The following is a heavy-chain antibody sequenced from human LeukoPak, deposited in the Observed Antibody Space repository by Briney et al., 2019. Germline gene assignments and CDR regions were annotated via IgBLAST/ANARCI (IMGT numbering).Heavy chain of an antibody. J-gene: IGHJ4*02. Sequence: GASVKVSCKASGGTFSSYAISWVRQAPGQGLEWMGRIIPIFGTANYAQKFQGRVTITTDESTSTAYMELSSLRSEDTAVCYCARDPSSGWYLEYYFDYWGQGTLVTVSS. D-gene: IGHD6-19*01. CDR3: ARDPSSGWYLEYYFDY. V-gene: IGHV1-69*05. CDR2: IIPIFGTA. CDR1: GGTFSSYA.